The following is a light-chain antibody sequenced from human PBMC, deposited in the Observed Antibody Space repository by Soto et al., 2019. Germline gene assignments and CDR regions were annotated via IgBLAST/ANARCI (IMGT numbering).Light chain of an antibody. CDR3: QQYGSSLWT. CDR1: QYINTR. Sequence: NVLRQSPATHSSFPHDRLPPSCWACQYINTRLAWYQHRPGQAPRLLIYGASSRATGIPDRFSGSGSGTDFTLTISRLEPEDFAVYYCQQYGSSLWTFGQGTKVDIK. J-gene: IGKJ1*01. V-gene: IGKV3-20*01. CDR2: GAS.